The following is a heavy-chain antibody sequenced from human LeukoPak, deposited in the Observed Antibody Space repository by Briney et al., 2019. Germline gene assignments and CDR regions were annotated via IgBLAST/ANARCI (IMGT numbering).Heavy chain of an antibody. CDR1: GGSISSGGHY. Sequence: PSETLSLTCTVSGGSISSGGHYWSWIRQHPGKGLEWIGYIYYSGSTYYNPSLKSRVTISVDTSKSQFSLKLSSVTAADTAVYYCARDRGPRAFDIWGQGTMVTVSS. CDR3: ARDRGPRAFDI. V-gene: IGHV4-31*03. J-gene: IGHJ3*02. CDR2: IYYSGST.